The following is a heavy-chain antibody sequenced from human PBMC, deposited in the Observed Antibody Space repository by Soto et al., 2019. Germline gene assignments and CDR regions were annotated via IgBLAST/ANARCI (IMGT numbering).Heavy chain of an antibody. J-gene: IGHJ3*02. D-gene: IGHD3-22*01. CDR2: IYYSGST. Sequence: SETLYLTYTVSGGYIRSSSYYWGWIRQPPGKGLEWIGSIYYSGSTYYNPSLKSRVTISVDTSKNQFSLKLSSVTAADTAVYYCAGNYYDSSGYYYYAFDIWGQG. V-gene: IGHV4-39*01. CDR1: GGYIRSSSYY. CDR3: AGNYYDSSGYYYYAFDI.